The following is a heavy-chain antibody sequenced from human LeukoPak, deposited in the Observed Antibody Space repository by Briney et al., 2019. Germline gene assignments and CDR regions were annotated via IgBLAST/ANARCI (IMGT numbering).Heavy chain of an antibody. CDR2: INGDGSSA. D-gene: IGHD6-19*01. CDR1: GFNLSDYW. J-gene: IGHJ1*01. CDR3: TRDPGGQWLVLEYFHH. V-gene: IGHV3-74*03. Sequence: PGGSLRLSCAASGFNLSDYWMHWVRQVPGKGLVWVSRINGDGSSAKYADSVKGRFTISRDNAKNTLYLQMNSLRAEDTAVYYCTRDPGGQWLVLEYFHHWGKGTLVTVSS.